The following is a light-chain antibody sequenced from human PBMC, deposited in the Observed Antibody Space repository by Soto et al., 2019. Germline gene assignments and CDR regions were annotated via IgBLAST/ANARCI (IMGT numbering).Light chain of an antibody. J-gene: IGKJ1*01. V-gene: IGKV3-15*01. CDR3: QQYNNWPPWT. Sequence: EVVMTQSPATLSVSPGERATLSCRASQSVSSNLAWYQQKTGQAPRLLIYGASTRATGIPARFSGSGSGTEFTLTSSRLQSEDFAVYYCQQYNNWPPWTFGQGTKVEIK. CDR2: GAS. CDR1: QSVSSN.